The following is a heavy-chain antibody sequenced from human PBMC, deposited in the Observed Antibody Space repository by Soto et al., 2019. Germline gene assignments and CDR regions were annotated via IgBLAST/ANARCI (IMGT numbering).Heavy chain of an antibody. D-gene: IGHD3-10*01. CDR3: ARGTGSSWYDP. Sequence: QVQLVQSGAEVKKPGASVSISCRASGYTFISYYMHWVRQAPGHGIEWMGWINTRNGVPKYVQGFQDRVTMTRDASNNTAYKQLTWLTSDETAVYYCARGTGSSWYDPWGQGTLVTVSS. CDR2: INTRNGVP. V-gene: IGHV1-2*02. J-gene: IGHJ5*02. CDR1: GYTFISYY.